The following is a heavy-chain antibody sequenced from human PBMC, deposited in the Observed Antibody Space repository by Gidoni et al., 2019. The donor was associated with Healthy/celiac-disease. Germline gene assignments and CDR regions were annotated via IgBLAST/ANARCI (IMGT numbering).Heavy chain of an antibody. Sequence: EVQLVESGGGLVQPGRSLRLSCAASGFTFDDYAMHWVRQAPGKGLEWVSGISWNSGSIGYADSVKGRFTISRDNAKNSLYLQMNSLRAEDTALYYCAKDANYCSGGSCYFNWFDPWGQGTLVTVSS. CDR3: AKDANYCSGGSCYFNWFDP. CDR1: GFTFDDYA. D-gene: IGHD2-15*01. CDR2: ISWNSGSI. J-gene: IGHJ5*02. V-gene: IGHV3-9*01.